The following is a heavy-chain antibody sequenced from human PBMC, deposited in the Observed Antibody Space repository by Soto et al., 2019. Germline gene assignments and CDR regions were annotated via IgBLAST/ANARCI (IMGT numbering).Heavy chain of an antibody. D-gene: IGHD2-2*01. V-gene: IGHV1-18*04. J-gene: IGHJ6*02. CDR3: ARDSVVPAATNYYYYGMDV. CDR1: VYTFTTYG. Sequence: ASVKVSCKSSVYTFTTYGISCVRQAPGQGLEWMGWISAYNGNTNYAQKLQGRVTMTTDTSTSTAYMELRSLRSDDTAVYYCARDSVVPAATNYYYYGMDVWGQGTTVTVSS. CDR2: ISAYNGNT.